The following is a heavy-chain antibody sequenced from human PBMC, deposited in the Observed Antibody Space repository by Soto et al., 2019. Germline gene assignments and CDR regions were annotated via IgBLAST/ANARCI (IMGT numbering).Heavy chain of an antibody. Sequence: QVQLVQSGAEVKKPGSSVKVSCKASGGTFSSYTISWVRQAPGQGLEWMGRIIPILGIANYAQKFQGRVTITAXXSXSXXYMELSSLRSEDTAVYYCARPLYSSSWYYYYGMDVWGQGTTVTVSS. V-gene: IGHV1-69*02. J-gene: IGHJ6*02. D-gene: IGHD6-13*01. CDR1: GGTFSSYT. CDR3: ARPLYSSSWYYYYGMDV. CDR2: IIPILGIA.